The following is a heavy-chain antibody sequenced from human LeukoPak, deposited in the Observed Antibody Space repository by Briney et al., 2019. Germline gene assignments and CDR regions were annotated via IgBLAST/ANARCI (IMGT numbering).Heavy chain of an antibody. Sequence: GGSLRLSCAASGFTFTTYWMHWVRQAPGKGLVWVSHINSDGGITSYADSVKGRFTISRDNAKNTLYLQMNSLRAEDTAVYYCARDAVDTANAVWGQGTTVTVSS. J-gene: IGHJ6*02. D-gene: IGHD5-18*01. CDR2: INSDGGIT. V-gene: IGHV3-74*01. CDR1: GFTFTTYW. CDR3: ARDAVDTANAV.